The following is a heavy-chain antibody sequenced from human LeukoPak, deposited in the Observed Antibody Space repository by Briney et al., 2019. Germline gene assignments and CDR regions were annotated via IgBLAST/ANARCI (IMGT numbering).Heavy chain of an antibody. V-gene: IGHV3-30*04. Sequence: PGGSLRLSCAASGFTFSSYAMHWVRQAPGKGLEWVAVISYDGSNKYYADSVKGRFTISRDNSKNTLYLQMNSLRAEDTAVYYCARGEVAAAGTGWFDPWGQGTLVTVSS. CDR1: GFTFSSYA. D-gene: IGHD6-13*01. CDR3: ARGEVAAAGTGWFDP. J-gene: IGHJ5*02. CDR2: ISYDGSNK.